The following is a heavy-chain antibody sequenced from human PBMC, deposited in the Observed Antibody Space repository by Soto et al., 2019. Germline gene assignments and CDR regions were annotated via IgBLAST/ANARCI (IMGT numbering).Heavy chain of an antibody. Sequence: EVRLLESGGGLEQPGGSLRLSCVISGFTFDNYAMSWVRQAPWKGLEWVSAISGGGGGTYYADSVRGRFIISRDNSKNTVYLQVNGLRTEDTAVYYCAKDVHYDSSGGLDSWGQGTLVTVSS. J-gene: IGHJ4*02. CDR1: GFTFDNYA. CDR3: AKDVHYDSSGGLDS. D-gene: IGHD3-22*01. CDR2: ISGGGGGT. V-gene: IGHV3-23*01.